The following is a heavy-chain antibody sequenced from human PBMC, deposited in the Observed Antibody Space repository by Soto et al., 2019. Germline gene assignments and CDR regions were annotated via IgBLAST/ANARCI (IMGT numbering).Heavy chain of an antibody. D-gene: IGHD1-26*01. V-gene: IGHV1-69*01. Sequence: QVQLVQSGAEVKKPGSSVKVSCKASGGTFSSYAISWVRQAPGQGLEWMVGIIPIFGTANYAQKFQGRVTITADESTSTAYMELSRLRAEDMAVYYCAIVRKWELLYYFDYWGQGTLVTVSS. CDR2: IIPIFGTA. J-gene: IGHJ4*02. CDR3: AIVRKWELLYYFDY. CDR1: GGTFSSYA.